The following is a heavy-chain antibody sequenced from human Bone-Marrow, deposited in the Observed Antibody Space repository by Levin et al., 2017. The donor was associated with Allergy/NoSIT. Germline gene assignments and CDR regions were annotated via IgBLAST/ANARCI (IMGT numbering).Heavy chain of an antibody. CDR1: GFTFSSYW. V-gene: IGHV3-7*01. J-gene: IGHJ4*02. D-gene: IGHD3-22*01. CDR3: ARDSLYDSSGYRGWGIVDY. CDR2: IKQDGSEK. Sequence: SGGSLRLSCAASGFTFSSYWMRWVRPAPGKGLEWVANIKQDGSEKYYVDSVKCRFTISRDNAKNSLYLQMNSLRAEDTAVYYCARDSLYDSSGYRGWGIVDYWGQGTLVTVSS.